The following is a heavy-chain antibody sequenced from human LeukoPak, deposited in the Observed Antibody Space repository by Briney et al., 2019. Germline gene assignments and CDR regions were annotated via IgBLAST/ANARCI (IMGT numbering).Heavy chain of an antibody. Sequence: PGGSLRLSCAASGFIFSSYWMSWVRQAPGKGLEWVANIKQDGSEKYYVDSVKGRFTISRDNAKNSLYLQMNSLRAGDTAVYYCARGGWLQLGYFDYWGQGTLVTVSS. J-gene: IGHJ4*02. CDR1: GFIFSSYW. V-gene: IGHV3-7*01. D-gene: IGHD5-24*01. CDR3: ARGGWLQLGYFDY. CDR2: IKQDGSEK.